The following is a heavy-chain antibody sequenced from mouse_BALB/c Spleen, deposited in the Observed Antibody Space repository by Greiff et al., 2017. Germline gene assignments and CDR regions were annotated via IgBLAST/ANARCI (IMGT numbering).Heavy chain of an antibody. V-gene: IGHV1-69*02. D-gene: IGHD2-14*01. CDR2: IYPSDSYT. CDR1: GYTFTSYW. CDR3: TRDNYRYDGAWFAY. Sequence: QVQLQQPGAELVRPGASVKLSCKASGYTFTSYWINWVKQRPGQGLEWIGNIYPSDSYTNYNQKFKDKATLTVDKSSSTAYMQLSSPTSEDSAVYYCTRDNYRYDGAWFAYWGQGTLVTVSA. J-gene: IGHJ3*01.